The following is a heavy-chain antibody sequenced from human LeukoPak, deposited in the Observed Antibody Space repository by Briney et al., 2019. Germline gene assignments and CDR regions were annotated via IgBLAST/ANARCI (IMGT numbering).Heavy chain of an antibody. V-gene: IGHV1-2*04. D-gene: IGHD3-22*01. Sequence: ASVKASCKASGYTFTGYYMHWVRQAPGQGLEWMGWINPNSGGTNYAQKFQGWVTMTRDTSISTAYMELSRLRSDDTAVYYCARAPSSYYYDSSGKYFDYWGQGTLVTVSS. CDR2: INPNSGGT. J-gene: IGHJ4*02. CDR3: ARAPSSYYYDSSGKYFDY. CDR1: GYTFTGYY.